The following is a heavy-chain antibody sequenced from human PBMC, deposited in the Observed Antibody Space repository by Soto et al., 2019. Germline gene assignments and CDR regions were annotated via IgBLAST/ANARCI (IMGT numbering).Heavy chain of an antibody. V-gene: IGHV4-59*01. Sequence: SETLSLTCTVSDGSIRSYYWSWIRQSPGKGLEWIGYIYHSGTTSYNPSLKSRVTISINTSKNQFSLKLNSVTAADTAVYYCAREDSRWFDPWGQGTMVTVSS. CDR2: IYHSGTT. J-gene: IGHJ5*02. CDR3: AREDSRWFDP. CDR1: DGSIRSYY.